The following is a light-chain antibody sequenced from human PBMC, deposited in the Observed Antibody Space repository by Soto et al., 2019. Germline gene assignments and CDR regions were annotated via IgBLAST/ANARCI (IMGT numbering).Light chain of an antibody. V-gene: IGKV1-5*03. Sequence: DIQMTQSPSTLYASVGDRVTITCRASQSIXAXLXWFQQKPGKAPNLLIYKASSLESGVPSRFSGSGSGTEFTPTISTLQPDDFATYYCQQYNSSPLTFGGGTKVEIK. CDR2: KAS. J-gene: IGKJ4*01. CDR3: QQYNSSPLT. CDR1: QSIXAX.